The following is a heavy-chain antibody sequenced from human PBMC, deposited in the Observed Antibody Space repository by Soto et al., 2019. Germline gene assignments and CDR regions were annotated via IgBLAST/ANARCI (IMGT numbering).Heavy chain of an antibody. J-gene: IGHJ4*02. Sequence: ASVKVSCKASGYTFTSYDINWVRQATGQGLEWMGWMNPNSGNTGYAQKFQGRVTITRDTSASTAYMELSSLRSEDTAVHYCARSIVVVTALDYWGQGTLVTVSS. V-gene: IGHV1-8*01. CDR2: MNPNSGNT. D-gene: IGHD2-21*02. CDR1: GYTFTSYD. CDR3: ARSIVVVTALDY.